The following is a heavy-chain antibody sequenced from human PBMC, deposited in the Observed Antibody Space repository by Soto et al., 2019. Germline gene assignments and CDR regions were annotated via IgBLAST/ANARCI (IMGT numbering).Heavy chain of an antibody. V-gene: IGHV1-18*01. D-gene: IGHD2-2*01. Sequence: GASVKVSCKASGYTFTSYGISWVRQAPGQGLEWMGWISAYNGNTNYAQKLQGRVTMTTDTSTSTAYMELRSLRSDDTAVYYCARDPHDTPGGGGDRGIVVVPAADGWGQGTLVTVSS. CDR3: ARDPHDTPGGGGDRGIVVVPAADG. CDR1: GYTFTSYG. CDR2: ISAYNGNT. J-gene: IGHJ4*02.